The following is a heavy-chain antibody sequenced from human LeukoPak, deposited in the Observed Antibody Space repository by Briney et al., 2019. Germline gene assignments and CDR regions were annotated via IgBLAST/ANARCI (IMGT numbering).Heavy chain of an antibody. J-gene: IGHJ4*02. CDR2: ISAYNGNT. CDR1: GYTFTSYG. Sequence: ASVKVSCKASGYTFTSYGISWVRQAPGQGLEWMGWISAYNGNTNYAQKLQGRVTMTTDTSTSTAYMELRSLRSDDTAVYYCARDSRPHSSSRYVLYYFDYWGQGTLVTVSS. CDR3: ARDSRPHSSSRYVLYYFDY. V-gene: IGHV1-18*01. D-gene: IGHD6-13*01.